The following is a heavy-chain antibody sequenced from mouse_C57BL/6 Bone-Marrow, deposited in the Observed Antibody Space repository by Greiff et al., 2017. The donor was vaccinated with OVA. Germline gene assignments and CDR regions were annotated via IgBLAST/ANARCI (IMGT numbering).Heavy chain of an antibody. D-gene: IGHD2-5*01. CDR1: GYTFTSYW. CDR3: ARGEYSNYVWYFDV. J-gene: IGHJ1*03. Sequence: QVQLQQPGAELVRPGNSVKLSCKASGYTFTSYWMHWVKQRPGQGLEWIGVIDPSDSYTNYNQKFKGKATLTVDTSSSTAYMQLSSLTSEDSAVYYCARGEYSNYVWYFDVWGTGTTVTVSS. CDR2: IDPSDSYT. V-gene: IGHV1-59*01.